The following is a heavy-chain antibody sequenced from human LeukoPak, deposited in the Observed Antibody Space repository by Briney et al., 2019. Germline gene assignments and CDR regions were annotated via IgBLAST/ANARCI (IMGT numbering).Heavy chain of an antibody. V-gene: IGHV4-59*01. CDR3: ARGQSDIVVVPAAVVWFDP. D-gene: IGHD2-2*01. CDR1: GGSISSYY. CDR2: IYYSGST. Sequence: SETLSLTCTVSGGSISSYYWSWIRQPPGKGLEWIGYIYYSGSTNYNPSLKSRVTISVDTSKNRFSLKLSSVTAADTAVYYCARGQSDIVVVPAAVVWFDPWGQGTLVTVSS. J-gene: IGHJ5*02.